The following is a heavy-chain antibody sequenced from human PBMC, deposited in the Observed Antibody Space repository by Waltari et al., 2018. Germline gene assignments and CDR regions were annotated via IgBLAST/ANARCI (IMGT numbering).Heavy chain of an antibody. D-gene: IGHD6-19*01. Sequence: QVQLVESGGGVVQPGRSLRLSCAASGFTFSSYGMHWVRQAPGKGLEGVAVIWYDGSNKYYADSVKGRFTISRDNSKNTLYLQMNSLRAEDTAVYYCAKDRGSSGWLPDYWGQGTLVTVSS. CDR3: AKDRGSSGWLPDY. J-gene: IGHJ4*02. CDR1: GFTFSSYG. V-gene: IGHV3-30*18. CDR2: IWYDGSNK.